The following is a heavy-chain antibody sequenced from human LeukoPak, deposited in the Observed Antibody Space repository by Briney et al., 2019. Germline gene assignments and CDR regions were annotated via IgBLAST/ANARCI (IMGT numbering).Heavy chain of an antibody. CDR1: GFTFSTYA. V-gene: IGHV3-23*01. CDR2: LTGGGGGT. J-gene: IGHJ4*02. Sequence: GGSLRLTCAASGFTFSTYAMSWVRQAPGKGLEWVSGLTGGGGGTSYADSVKGRFTISRDNSKNTLYLQMNSLRAEDTAVYYCAKDKGAVTGTFDYWGQGTLVTVSS. CDR3: AKDKGAVTGTFDY. D-gene: IGHD1-14*01.